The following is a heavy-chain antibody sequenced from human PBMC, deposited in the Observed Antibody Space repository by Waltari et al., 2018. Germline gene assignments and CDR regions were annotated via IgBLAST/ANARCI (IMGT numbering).Heavy chain of an antibody. CDR1: GGTFSSYT. CDR2: IIPILGIA. J-gene: IGHJ6*02. Sequence: QVQLVQSGAEVKKPGSSVKVSCKASGGTFSSYTISWVRPAPGQGLEWMGRIIPILGIANYAQKFQGRVTITADKSTSTAYMELSSLRSEDTAVYYCARDRGVAATYGMDVWGQGTTVTVSS. CDR3: ARDRGVAATYGMDV. D-gene: IGHD2-15*01. V-gene: IGHV1-69*08.